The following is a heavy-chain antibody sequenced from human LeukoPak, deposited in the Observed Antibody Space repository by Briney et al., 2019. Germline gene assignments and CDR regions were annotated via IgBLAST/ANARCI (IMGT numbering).Heavy chain of an antibody. J-gene: IGHJ4*02. CDR2: INWNGGST. V-gene: IGHV3-20*04. D-gene: IGHD1-26*01. Sequence: GSLRLSCAASGFTFSSYSMNWVRQAPGKGLEWVSGINWNGGSTGYADSVKGRFTISRDNAKNSLYLQMNSLRAEDTALYYCAREDSGSYYFDYWGQGTLVTVSS. CDR1: GFTFSSYS. CDR3: AREDSGSYYFDY.